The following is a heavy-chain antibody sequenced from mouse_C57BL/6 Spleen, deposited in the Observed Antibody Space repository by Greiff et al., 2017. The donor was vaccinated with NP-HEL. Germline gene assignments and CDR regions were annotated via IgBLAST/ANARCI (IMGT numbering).Heavy chain of an antibody. CDR2: ISNLAYSI. CDR3: ARLGFITTVGDAMDY. D-gene: IGHD1-1*01. CDR1: GFTFSDYG. V-gene: IGHV5-15*01. Sequence: EVKVVESGGGLVQPGGSLKLSCAASGFTFSDYGMAWVRQAPRKGPEWVAFISNLAYSIYYADTVTGRFTISRENAKNTLYLEMSSLRSEDTAMYYCARLGFITTVGDAMDYWGQGTSVTVSS. J-gene: IGHJ4*01.